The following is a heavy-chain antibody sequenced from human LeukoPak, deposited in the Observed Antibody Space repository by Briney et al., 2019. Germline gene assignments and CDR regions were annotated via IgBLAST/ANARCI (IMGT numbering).Heavy chain of an antibody. J-gene: IGHJ4*02. Sequence: GESLKISCKGSGHSFTNSWIGWVRQMPGKGLEWMGIIYPGDSNPRYSPSFQGQVTMSADKSITTAYLQWSSLKASDTAMYFCATLTSYDFWSGFQIPNYFAYWGQGTLVTVSS. V-gene: IGHV5-51*01. CDR2: IYPGDSNP. CDR1: GHSFTNSW. CDR3: ATLTSYDFWSGFQIPNYFAY. D-gene: IGHD3-3*01.